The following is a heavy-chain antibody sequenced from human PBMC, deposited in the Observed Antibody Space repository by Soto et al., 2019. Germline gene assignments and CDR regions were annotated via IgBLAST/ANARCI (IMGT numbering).Heavy chain of an antibody. CDR2: FIPMSGTP. CDR1: GGDFRNYA. V-gene: IGHV1-69*06. Sequence: QVQLVQSGSEVKRPGSSVKVSCKASGGDFRNYALTWVRQAPGQGLEWMGGFIPMSGTPKYAQKFQGRVKITADTSTTTAYMELTSLRYDDTAVYYCASSYGNSWYGDYWGQGTLVTV. CDR3: ASSYGNSWYGDY. J-gene: IGHJ4*02. D-gene: IGHD6-13*01.